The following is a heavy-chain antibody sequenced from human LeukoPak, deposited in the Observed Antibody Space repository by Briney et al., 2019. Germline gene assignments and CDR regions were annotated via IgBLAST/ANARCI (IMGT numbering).Heavy chain of an antibody. Sequence: SETLSLTCAVYGGSFSGYYWSWIRQPPGKGLEWIGEINHSGSTNYNPSLKSRVAISVDTSKNQFSLKLSSVTAADTAKYYCARLQWLVRSWFDPWGQGTLVIVSS. V-gene: IGHV4-34*01. D-gene: IGHD6-19*01. CDR3: ARLQWLVRSWFDP. CDR2: INHSGST. CDR1: GGSFSGYY. J-gene: IGHJ5*02.